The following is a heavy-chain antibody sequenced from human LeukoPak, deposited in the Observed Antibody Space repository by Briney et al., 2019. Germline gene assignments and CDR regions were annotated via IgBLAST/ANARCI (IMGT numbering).Heavy chain of an antibody. CDR1: EFTFSGSA. CDR2: IRSKTNNYAT. CDR3: STSRSLWNVYGMDV. D-gene: IGHD1-1*01. V-gene: IGHV3-73*01. J-gene: IGHJ6*02. Sequence: PGGSLRLSCAASEFTFSGSAVHWVRQASGKGLEWVGRIRSKTNNYATTYAASLNARFTISRDDSKNTAYLQMNSLKTEDTAVYYCSTSRSLWNVYGMDVWGQGTTVTVSS.